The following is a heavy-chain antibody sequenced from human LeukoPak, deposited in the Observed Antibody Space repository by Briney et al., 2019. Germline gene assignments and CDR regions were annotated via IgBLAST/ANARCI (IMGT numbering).Heavy chain of an antibody. CDR1: GYTFTGYY. Sequence: ASVKVSCKASGYTFTGYYMHWVRQAPGQGLEWMGWINPNSGGTNYAQKFQGRVTMTRDTSISTAYMELSRLGSDDTAVYYCARVRGYCTNGVCPFDYWGQGTLVTVSS. CDR2: INPNSGGT. CDR3: ARVRGYCTNGVCPFDY. J-gene: IGHJ4*02. V-gene: IGHV1-2*02. D-gene: IGHD2-8*01.